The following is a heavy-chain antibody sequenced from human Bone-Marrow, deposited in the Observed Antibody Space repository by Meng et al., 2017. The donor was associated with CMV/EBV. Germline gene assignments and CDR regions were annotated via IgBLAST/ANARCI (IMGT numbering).Heavy chain of an antibody. CDR2: IKQDGSEK. CDR3: ASNSGRLSRFDP. V-gene: IGHV3-7*01. J-gene: IGHJ5*02. Sequence: LSLTCAASGFTFSSYWMSWVRQAPGKGLEWVANIKQDGSEKHYVDSVKGRFTISRDNAKNSLYLQMNSLRAEDTAVYYCASNSGRLSRFDPWGQGTRVTVSS. D-gene: IGHD6-19*01. CDR1: GFTFSSYW.